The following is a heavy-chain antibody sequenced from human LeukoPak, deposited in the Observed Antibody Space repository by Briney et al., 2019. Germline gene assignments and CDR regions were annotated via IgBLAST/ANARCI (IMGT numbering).Heavy chain of an antibody. CDR3: ARSVELNTELIAASLWYFDL. CDR2: IIPIFGTA. J-gene: IGHJ2*01. D-gene: IGHD6-13*01. Sequence: VASVKVSCKASGGTFSSYAISWVRQAPGQGLEWMGGIIPIFGTANYAQKFQGRVTITTDESTSTAYMELSSLRSEDTAVYYCARSVELNTELIAASLWYFDLWGRGTLVTVSS. V-gene: IGHV1-69*05. CDR1: GGTFSSYA.